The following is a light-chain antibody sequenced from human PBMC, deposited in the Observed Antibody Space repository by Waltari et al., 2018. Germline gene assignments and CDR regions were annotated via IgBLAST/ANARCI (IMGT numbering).Light chain of an antibody. CDR1: QSISSY. V-gene: IGKV1-39*01. CDR2: AAS. J-gene: IGKJ5*01. CDR3: QQGYRTPIT. Sequence: DIQMTQSPSSLSASVGDRVPITCRASQSISSYLNWYQQKPGKAPKLLIYAASSLQSEVPSRFSGSGSGTDFTLTISSLQPEDFATYYCQQGYRTPITFGQGTRLEIK.